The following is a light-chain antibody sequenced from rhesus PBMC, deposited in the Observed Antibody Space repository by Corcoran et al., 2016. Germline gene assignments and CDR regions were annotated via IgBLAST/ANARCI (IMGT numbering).Light chain of an antibody. CDR2: KAS. Sequence: DIQMTQSPSSLSASVGDRVTISCRTSEIVDNYLHWYQQKPGKAPRLLIYKASTLQSGVPSRFRGSGSGRDVTLTISSVQPEEFATYYCQHSDGIPLTFGGGTKVDLK. CDR1: EIVDNY. CDR3: QHSDGIPLT. J-gene: IGKJ4*01. V-gene: IGKV1-74*01.